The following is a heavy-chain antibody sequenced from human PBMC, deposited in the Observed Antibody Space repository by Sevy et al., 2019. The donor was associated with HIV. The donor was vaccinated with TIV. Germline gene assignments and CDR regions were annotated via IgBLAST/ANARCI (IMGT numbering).Heavy chain of an antibody. V-gene: IGHV4-39*01. CDR3: ARQLSYYDSLTGSQRGYWLDT. CDR2: VYNSGTT. D-gene: IGHD3-9*01. J-gene: IGHJ5*01. Sequence: SETLSLTCTVSGGSISSSSQXXAWIRQSPGKGLEWIGNVYNSGTTEYNPSLKSRITISVDTSKNKFSLKLTSVTAADTAVYYCARQLSYYDSLTGSQRGYWLDTWGHGNLVTVSS. CDR1: GGSISSSSQX.